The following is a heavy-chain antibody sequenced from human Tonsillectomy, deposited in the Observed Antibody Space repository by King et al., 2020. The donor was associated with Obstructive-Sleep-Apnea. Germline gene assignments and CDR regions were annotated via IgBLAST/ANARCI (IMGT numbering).Heavy chain of an antibody. V-gene: IGHV3-30*02. CDR1: GFTFSSYG. CDR2: IRYDGSNK. CDR3: AKDLLGYCSSTSCLSLDY. Sequence: VQLVESGGGVVQPGRSLRLSCAASGFTFSSYGMHWVRQAPGKGLEWGAFIRYDGSNKYYADSVKGRFTISRDNSKNTRYLQMNSLRAEDTAVYYCAKDLLGYCSSTSCLSLDYWGQGTLVTVSS. J-gene: IGHJ4*02. D-gene: IGHD2-2*01.